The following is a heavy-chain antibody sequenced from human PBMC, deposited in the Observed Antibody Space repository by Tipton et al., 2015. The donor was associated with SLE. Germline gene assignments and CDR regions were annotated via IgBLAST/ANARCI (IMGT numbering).Heavy chain of an antibody. CDR1: GASIGSGEYS. CDR3: ARCDTGFDY. CDR2: IFHSGIT. D-gene: IGHD2-21*02. V-gene: IGHV4-30-2*01. J-gene: IGHJ4*02. Sequence: LRLSCAVSGASIGSGEYSWNWIRQPPGKGLQWIGYIFHSGITYYNPSLKSRVTMSVDRSKNQFSLRLTSVTAADTAVYYCARCDTGFDYWGQGTLVTVSS.